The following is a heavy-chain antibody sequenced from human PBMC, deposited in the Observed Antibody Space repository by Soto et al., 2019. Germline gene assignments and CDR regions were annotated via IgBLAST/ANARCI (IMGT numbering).Heavy chain of an antibody. CDR3: ARVGYYYDSSGYYYVIDY. CDR2: IYYSGST. J-gene: IGHJ4*02. D-gene: IGHD3-22*01. CDR1: GGSISSYY. V-gene: IGHV4-59*01. Sequence: SETLSLTCTVSGGSISSYYWSWIRQPPGKGLEWIGYIYYSGSTNYNPSLKSRVTISVDTSKNQFSLKLSSVTAADTAVYYCARVGYYYDSSGYYYVIDYWGQGTLVTVPQ.